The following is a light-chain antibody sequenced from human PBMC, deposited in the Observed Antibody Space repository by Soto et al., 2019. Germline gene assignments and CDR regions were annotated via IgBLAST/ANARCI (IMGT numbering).Light chain of an antibody. CDR1: SSDVGSYNR. V-gene: IGLV2-18*02. J-gene: IGLJ1*01. CDR2: EVS. Sequence: QSALTQPPSVSGSPGQSVTIPCTGTSSDVGSYNRASWYHQAPGTAPRLMIYEVSNRPSGVPDRFSGSKSGNTASLTISGLQAEDEADYYCASYTTHTARFVFGTGTKLTVL. CDR3: ASYTTHTARFV.